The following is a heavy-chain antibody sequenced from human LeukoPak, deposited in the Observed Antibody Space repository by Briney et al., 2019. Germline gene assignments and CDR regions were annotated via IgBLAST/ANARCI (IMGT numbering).Heavy chain of an antibody. D-gene: IGHD1-26*01. CDR1: GYTFTGYY. J-gene: IGHJ3*02. CDR2: INPNSGGT. V-gene: IGHV1-2*06. Sequence: VASVKVSCKASGYTFTGYYIHWVRQAPGQGLEWMGRINPNSGGTNYAQKFQGRVTMTRDTSISTAYMELSSLRSEDTAVYYCATDRPHHDSGSYYQAFDIWGQGTMVTVSS. CDR3: ATDRPHHDSGSYYQAFDI.